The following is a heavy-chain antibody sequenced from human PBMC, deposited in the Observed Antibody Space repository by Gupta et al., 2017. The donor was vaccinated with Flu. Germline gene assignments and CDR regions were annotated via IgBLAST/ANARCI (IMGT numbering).Heavy chain of an antibody. CDR2: ISGSSSYI. Sequence: EVQLVGSGGGLVKPGGSLRLSCAASGFTVGSFSMNWVRQAPGKGLEWVSSISGSSSYIHYADSVKGRFTISRDNAKNSLYLQMNSLGAEDTAVYYCARDGKEGVGRHFDYWGQGTLVTVSS. CDR3: ARDGKEGVGRHFDY. J-gene: IGHJ4*02. CDR1: GFTVGSFS. V-gene: IGHV3-21*01. D-gene: IGHD3-10*01.